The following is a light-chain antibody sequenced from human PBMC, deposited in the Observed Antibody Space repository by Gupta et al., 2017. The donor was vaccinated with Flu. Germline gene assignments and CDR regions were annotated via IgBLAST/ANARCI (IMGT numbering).Light chain of an antibody. CDR2: GAS. CDR1: QSINWN. CDR3: QQYNNWPPWT. V-gene: IGKV3-15*01. Sequence: EILLTQSPATLSVSPGERATLSCRASQSINWNLAWYQQKGGQPPRLLIYGASTRATGVPARFSGSGSGTEFTLTISSLQSEDFAVYCGQQYNNWPPWTFGQVTKVEIK. J-gene: IGKJ1*01.